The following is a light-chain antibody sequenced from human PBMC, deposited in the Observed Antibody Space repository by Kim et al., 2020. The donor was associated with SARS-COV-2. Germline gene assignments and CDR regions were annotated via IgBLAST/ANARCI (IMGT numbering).Light chain of an antibody. V-gene: IGLV3-1*01. Sequence: LSPGQTANITCSGDKLGDKYAFWYQQKPGQSPVLVIYQDNKRPSGIPERFSGSNSANTATLTISGTQAMDEADYYCQAWDRSTAVFGGGTQLTVL. CDR2: QDN. CDR3: QAWDRSTAV. CDR1: KLGDKY. J-gene: IGLJ2*01.